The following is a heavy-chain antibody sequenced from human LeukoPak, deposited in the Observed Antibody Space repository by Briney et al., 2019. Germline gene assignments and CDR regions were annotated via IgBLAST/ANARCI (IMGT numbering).Heavy chain of an antibody. Sequence: PGGSLRRSCAASGFSFSSYTMNWVRQAPGKGLEWVSIISSSSSYIYYADSVKGRFTISRDNAKNALYLQMNSLRVEDTAVYYCARDGRCGGDCYASWGQGTLVTVSS. CDR1: GFSFSSYT. D-gene: IGHD2-21*02. CDR3: ARDGRCGGDCYAS. CDR2: ISSSSSYI. V-gene: IGHV3-21*01. J-gene: IGHJ4*02.